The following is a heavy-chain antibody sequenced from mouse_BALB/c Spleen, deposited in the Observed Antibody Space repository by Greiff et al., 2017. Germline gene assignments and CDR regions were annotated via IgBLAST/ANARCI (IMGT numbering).Heavy chain of an antibody. CDR1: GYTFTSYW. CDR2: IYPSDSYT. V-gene: IGHV1-69*02. Sequence: QVQLQQPGAELVRPGASVKLSCKASGYTFTSYWINWVKQRPGQGLEWIGNIYPSDSYTNYNQKFKDKATLTVDKFSSTAYMQLSSPTSEDSAVYYCTRRYGNFAMDYWGQGTSVTVSS. D-gene: IGHD2-10*02. CDR3: TRRYGNFAMDY. J-gene: IGHJ4*01.